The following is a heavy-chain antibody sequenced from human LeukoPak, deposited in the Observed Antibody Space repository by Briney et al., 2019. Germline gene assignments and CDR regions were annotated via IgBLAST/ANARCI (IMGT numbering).Heavy chain of an antibody. CDR1: GFTFAGYA. Sequence: GGSLRLSCVASGFTFAGYAMSWVRQTPGKGLEWVSFIGVTGRTTHYADSVKGRFTISRDNSKSTLYLQMNSLRADDTAVYYCARDFSYDGTGYQDYWGQGTLVTVSS. CDR3: ARDFSYDGTGYQDY. J-gene: IGHJ4*02. D-gene: IGHD3-22*01. CDR2: IGVTGRTT. V-gene: IGHV3-23*01.